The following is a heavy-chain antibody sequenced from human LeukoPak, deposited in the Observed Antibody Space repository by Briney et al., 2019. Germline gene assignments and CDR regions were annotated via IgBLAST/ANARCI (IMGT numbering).Heavy chain of an antibody. CDR3: AKDPHYYDSSLGDGDAFDI. CDR1: GFTFSGSA. J-gene: IGHJ3*02. D-gene: IGHD3-22*01. Sequence: GGSLRLSCAASGFTFSGSALHWVRQASGKGLEWVGRIRSTANGYATAYAASVKGRFTISRDDSKNTAYLQMDSLKTEDTAVYYCAKDPHYYDSSLGDGDAFDIWGQGTMVTVSS. V-gene: IGHV3-73*01. CDR2: IRSTANGYAT.